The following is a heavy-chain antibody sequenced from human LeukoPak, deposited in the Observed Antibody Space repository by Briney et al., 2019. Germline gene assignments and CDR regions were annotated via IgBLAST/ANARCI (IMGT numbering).Heavy chain of an antibody. CDR2: MNPNSGNT. CDR3: ARGVDYVWGSPTPHFDY. V-gene: IGHV1-8*03. CDR1: GYTFTSYN. D-gene: IGHD3-16*01. J-gene: IGHJ4*02. Sequence: ASVKVSCKASGYTFTSYNINWVRQATGQGLEWMGWMNPNSGNTGYAQKFQGRVTITRNTSRSTAYMELSSLRSEDTAVYYCARGVDYVWGSPTPHFDYWGKGTLVTVSS.